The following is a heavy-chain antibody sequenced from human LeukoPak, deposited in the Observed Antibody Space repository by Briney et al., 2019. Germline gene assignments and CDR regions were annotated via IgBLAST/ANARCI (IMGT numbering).Heavy chain of an antibody. CDR2: IKSDGSSA. V-gene: IGHV3-74*01. CDR1: GFTFSSYG. Sequence: PGGSLRLSCAASGFTFSSYGMHWVRQAPGKGLVWVSSIKSDGSSASYADSVKGRFTISRDNAKNTLYLQMNSLRAEDTAVYYCARDLRTPSDTNIAIDYWGQGTLVTVSS. CDR3: ARDLRTPSDTNIAIDY. D-gene: IGHD4-23*01. J-gene: IGHJ4*02.